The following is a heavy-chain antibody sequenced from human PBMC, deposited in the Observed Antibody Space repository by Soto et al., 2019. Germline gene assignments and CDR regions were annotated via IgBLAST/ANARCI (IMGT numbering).Heavy chain of an antibody. CDR3: ARGLPYYYNSSGSPFDY. D-gene: IGHD3-22*01. J-gene: IGHJ4*02. Sequence: QVQVVQSGAEVKKPGSSVKVSCKTSGGTFSNYAISWVRQDPGQGLEWVGEIIPLFAKTNFAQKFQDIVTITADKSTGTVYMELSSLRSEDTAVYYCARGLPYYYNSSGSPFDYWGQGTLVTVSS. CDR1: GGTFSNYA. CDR2: IIPLFAKT. V-gene: IGHV1-69*06.